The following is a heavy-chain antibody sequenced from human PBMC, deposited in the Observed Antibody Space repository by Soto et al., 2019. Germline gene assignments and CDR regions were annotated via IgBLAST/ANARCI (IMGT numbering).Heavy chain of an antibody. D-gene: IGHD3-22*01. CDR1: GGSISSSGYY. J-gene: IGHJ3*02. Sequence: QLQLQESGPGLVKPSETLSLTCTVSGGSISSSGYYWGWIRQPPGKGLEWIGSIYYSGSTYYNPSLKSRVTISVDTSKNQFSLKLSSVTAADTAVYYCARQLAIYYDSSGYIDAFDIWGQGTMVTVSS. V-gene: IGHV4-39*01. CDR2: IYYSGST. CDR3: ARQLAIYYDSSGYIDAFDI.